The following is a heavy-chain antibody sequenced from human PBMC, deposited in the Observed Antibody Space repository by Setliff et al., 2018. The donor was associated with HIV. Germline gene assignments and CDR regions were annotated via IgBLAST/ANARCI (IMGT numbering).Heavy chain of an antibody. CDR2: ISAYNGNT. V-gene: IGHV1-18*01. Sequence: GASVKVSCKASGYTFTSYGMSWVRQAPGQGLEWMGWISAYNGNTHYAQKLQGRVTMTTDTSTSTAYMELRSLRSDGTAVYYCARDYYGSGSYFILDYWGPGTLVTVSS. CDR3: ARDYYGSGSYFILDY. D-gene: IGHD3-10*01. J-gene: IGHJ4*02. CDR1: GYTFTSYG.